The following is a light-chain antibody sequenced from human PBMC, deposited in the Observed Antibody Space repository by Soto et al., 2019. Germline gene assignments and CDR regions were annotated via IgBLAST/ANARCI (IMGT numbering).Light chain of an antibody. J-gene: IGKJ1*01. V-gene: IGKV3-15*01. CDR3: QQYKNWPTWT. Sequence: EIVMTQSPATLSVSPGERATLSCRASQSVSSNLAWYQQKPGQAPRLLIYGASTRATGIPARFSGSGSGTECTLTISSRQSEDFAVYYCQQYKNWPTWTFGQGTKVEIK. CDR2: GAS. CDR1: QSVSSN.